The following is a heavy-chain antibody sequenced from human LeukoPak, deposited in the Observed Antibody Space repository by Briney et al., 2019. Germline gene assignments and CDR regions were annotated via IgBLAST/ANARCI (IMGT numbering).Heavy chain of an antibody. D-gene: IGHD3-22*01. V-gene: IGHV3-23*01. CDR1: GFTFSSYA. CDR3: GKRWREVITMIVVVITPNEYYYYYYGMDV. Sequence: GGSLRLSCAASGFTFSSYAMSWVRQAPGKGLEWVSAISGSGGSTYYADSVKGRFTISRDNSKNTLYLQMNSLRAEDTAVYYCGKRWREVITMIVVVITPNEYYYYYYGMDVWGQGTTVTVSS. CDR2: ISGSGGST. J-gene: IGHJ6*02.